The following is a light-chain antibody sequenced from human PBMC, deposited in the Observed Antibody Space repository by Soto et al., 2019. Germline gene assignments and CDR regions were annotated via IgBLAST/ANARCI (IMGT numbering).Light chain of an antibody. CDR3: RQFDDSVT. Sequence: EIFWTQSPGTLSLSPGERATLSCRASHSVSRTYLAWYHQKPGQAPRLLIYGASDRATGTPDRFSGSGSGTDFTLTISRLEPEDSAVYYCRQFDDSVTFGQGTRLEIK. V-gene: IGKV3-20*01. CDR1: HSVSRTY. CDR2: GAS. J-gene: IGKJ5*01.